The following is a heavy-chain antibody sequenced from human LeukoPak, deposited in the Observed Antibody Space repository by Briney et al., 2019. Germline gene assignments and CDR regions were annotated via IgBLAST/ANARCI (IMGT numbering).Heavy chain of an antibody. J-gene: IGHJ6*02. D-gene: IGHD2-2*01. V-gene: IGHV1-24*01. CDR1: GYTLTELS. CDR3: ATSGKVVVVPAASYYYYGMDV. Sequence: GASVKVSCKVSGYTLTELSMHWVRQAPGKGLEWMGGFDPEDGETIYAQKFQGRVTMTEDTSTDTACMELSSLRSEDTAVYYCATSGKVVVVPAASYYYYGMDVWGQGTTVTVSS. CDR2: FDPEDGET.